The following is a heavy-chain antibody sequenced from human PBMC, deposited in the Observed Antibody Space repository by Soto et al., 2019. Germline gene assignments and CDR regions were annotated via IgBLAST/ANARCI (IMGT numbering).Heavy chain of an antibody. Sequence: ASVKVSCKASGYTFTSYGISWVRQAPGQGLEWMGWISAYNGNTNYAQKLQGRVTMTTDTSTSTAYMELRSLRSDDTAVYYCARSHYSGYDWGLYYYYYYMDVWGKGTKVIVSS. CDR2: ISAYNGNT. CDR1: GYTFTSYG. CDR3: ARSHYSGYDWGLYYYYYYMDV. D-gene: IGHD5-12*01. V-gene: IGHV1-18*01. J-gene: IGHJ6*03.